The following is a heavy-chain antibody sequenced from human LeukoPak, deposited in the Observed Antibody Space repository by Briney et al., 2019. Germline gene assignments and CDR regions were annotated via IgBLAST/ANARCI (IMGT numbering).Heavy chain of an antibody. CDR2: INPNSGDT. CDR1: GYTFTGYY. D-gene: IGHD6-19*01. Sequence: ASVKVSCKASGYTFTGYYMHWVRQVPGQGLEWMGWINPNSGDTNYSQKFQGRVSMTRDTSINTAYMELSRLTSDDTAVYYCARDLYSSGWTDAFDIWGQGTMVTVSS. CDR3: ARDLYSSGWTDAFDI. V-gene: IGHV1-2*02. J-gene: IGHJ3*02.